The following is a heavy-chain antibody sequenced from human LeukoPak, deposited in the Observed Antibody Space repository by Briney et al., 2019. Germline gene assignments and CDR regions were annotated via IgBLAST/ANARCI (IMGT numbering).Heavy chain of an antibody. Sequence: SVKVSCMASGGTFSSYAISWVRQAPGQGLEWMGGIIPIFGTANYAQKFQGRVTITTDESTSTAYMELSSLRSEDTAVYYCARGQPYYYDSSGYQYSHDAFDIWGQGTMVTVSS. CDR3: ARGQPYYYDSSGYQYSHDAFDI. V-gene: IGHV1-69*05. D-gene: IGHD3-22*01. CDR1: GGTFSSYA. CDR2: IIPIFGTA. J-gene: IGHJ3*02.